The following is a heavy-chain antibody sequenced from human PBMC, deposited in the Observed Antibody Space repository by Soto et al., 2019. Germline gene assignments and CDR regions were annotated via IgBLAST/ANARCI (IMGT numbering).Heavy chain of an antibody. Sequence: QVQLVQSGAEVKKPGSSLRVSCRASGGTFDSYSISWVRQAPGQGLEWLGKVAPIFDFSRYAPKFQGRVTSTADKSTSIAYLDLSGLTSQDTAVYYCATGAVGGRPQLVRDAFDFWGQGTKVTVSS. CDR2: VAPIFDFS. CDR3: ATGAVGGRPQLVRDAFDF. D-gene: IGHD1-1*01. J-gene: IGHJ3*01. V-gene: IGHV1-69*02. CDR1: GGTFDSYS.